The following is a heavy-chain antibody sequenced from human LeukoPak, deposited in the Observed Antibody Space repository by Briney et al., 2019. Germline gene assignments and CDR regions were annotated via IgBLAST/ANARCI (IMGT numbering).Heavy chain of an antibody. Sequence: KPSETLSLTCTVSGGSISSYYWSWIRQPPGKGLEWIGYIYYSGSTNYNPSLKSRVTISVDRSKSQFSLKLSSVTAADTAVYYCARGTYDAFDIWGQGTMVTVSS. J-gene: IGHJ3*02. V-gene: IGHV4-59*12. D-gene: IGHD1/OR15-1a*01. CDR1: GGSISSYY. CDR2: IYYSGST. CDR3: ARGTYDAFDI.